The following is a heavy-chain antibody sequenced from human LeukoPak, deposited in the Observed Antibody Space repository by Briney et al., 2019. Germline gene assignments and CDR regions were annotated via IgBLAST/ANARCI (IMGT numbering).Heavy chain of an antibody. CDR2: IYYSGST. V-gene: IGHV4-39*01. Sequence: SETLSLTCTVAGDSITTSSYDWGWIRQPPGKGLEWIGNIYYSGSTYYNPSLKSRVTISVDTSKNQFSLWLSSVTAADTAVYYCARLETYDSTLDFWGQGTLVTVSS. CDR1: GDSITTSSYD. J-gene: IGHJ4*02. CDR3: ARLETYDSTLDF. D-gene: IGHD3-22*01.